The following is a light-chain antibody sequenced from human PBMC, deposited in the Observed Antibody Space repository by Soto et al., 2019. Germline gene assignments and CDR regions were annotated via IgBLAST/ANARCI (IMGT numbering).Light chain of an antibody. CDR2: GAY. CDR1: QRVYSN. Sequence: EILMTQSADTLSVSPGESTTLSCRASQRVYSNLAWYQQRPGQAPRLIIYGAYTRATGVPARFSGRGSGTEFTLTISSLQSEDFAVYYCQQYTNWPPNTFGQGTRLEIK. CDR3: QQYTNWPPNT. J-gene: IGKJ5*01. V-gene: IGKV3-15*01.